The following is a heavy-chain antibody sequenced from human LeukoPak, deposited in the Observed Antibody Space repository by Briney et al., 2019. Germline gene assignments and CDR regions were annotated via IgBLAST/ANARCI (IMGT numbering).Heavy chain of an antibody. D-gene: IGHD3-16*01. CDR3: ARVWDYDYVWGRPGGDAFDI. CDR1: GGSISSGGYY. J-gene: IGHJ3*02. V-gene: IGHV4-31*03. Sequence: PSETLSLTCTVSGGSISSGGYYWSWIRQHPGKGLEWIGYIYYSGSTYYNPSLKSRVTISVDTSKNQFSLKLSSVTVADTAVYYCARVWDYDYVWGRPGGDAFDIWGQGTMVTVSS. CDR2: IYYSGST.